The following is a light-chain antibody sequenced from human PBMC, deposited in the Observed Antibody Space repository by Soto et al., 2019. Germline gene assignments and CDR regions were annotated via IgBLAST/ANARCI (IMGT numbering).Light chain of an antibody. V-gene: IGKV1-39*01. Sequence: DIQMTQSPSSLSASVGDRITITCRASQSIVSFLNWYKQRPGKAPKLLIHAAASLLSGVPSRLSGSGSGTDFTLTISRLQPEDFATYDCQQSYSTPWTFGQGTKVEIK. J-gene: IGKJ1*01. CDR1: QSIVSF. CDR3: QQSYSTPWT. CDR2: AAA.